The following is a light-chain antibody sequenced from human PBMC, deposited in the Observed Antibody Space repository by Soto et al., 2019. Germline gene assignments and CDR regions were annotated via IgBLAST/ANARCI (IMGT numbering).Light chain of an antibody. V-gene: IGLV1-40*01. CDR1: SSNIGSTYD. Sequence: QSVLTQPPSVSGAPGQRVTISCTGSSSNIGSTYDVQWYQQLPGTAPKLLIHGNTDRPSGVPDRFSGSNSGTSASLAITGLQADDEADYYCQSYDYRLSVHYVFGTGTKLTVL. J-gene: IGLJ1*01. CDR2: GNT. CDR3: QSYDYRLSVHYV.